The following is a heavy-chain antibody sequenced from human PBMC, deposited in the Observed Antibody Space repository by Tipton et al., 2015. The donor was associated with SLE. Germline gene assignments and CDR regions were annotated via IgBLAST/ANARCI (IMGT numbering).Heavy chain of an antibody. D-gene: IGHD7-27*01. Sequence: TLSLTCTVSGYSISSGYYWGWIRQPPGKGLEWIGSIYHSGSTYYNPSLKSRVTISVDTSKNQFSLKLSSVTAADTAVYFCARDPSNWGLGAFDIWGQGTMVTVSS. CDR1: GYSISSGYY. CDR2: IYHSGST. V-gene: IGHV4-38-2*02. J-gene: IGHJ3*02. CDR3: ARDPSNWGLGAFDI.